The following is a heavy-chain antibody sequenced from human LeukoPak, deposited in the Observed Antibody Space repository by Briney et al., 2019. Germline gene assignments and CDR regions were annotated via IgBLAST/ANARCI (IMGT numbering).Heavy chain of an antibody. J-gene: IGHJ4*02. CDR1: GASISSTNW. Sequence: SETLSLTCAVSGASISSTNWWSWVRQPPGQGLECIGEIYHSGSTNYNPSLKSRVTISVDKSKNQFSLKLSSVTAADTAVYYCATYSNYPYYFDYWGQGTLVTVSS. D-gene: IGHD4-11*01. CDR2: IYHSGST. V-gene: IGHV4-4*02. CDR3: ATYSNYPYYFDY.